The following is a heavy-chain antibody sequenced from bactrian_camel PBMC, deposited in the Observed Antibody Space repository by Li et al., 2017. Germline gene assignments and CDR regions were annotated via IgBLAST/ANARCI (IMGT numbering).Heavy chain of an antibody. V-gene: IGHV3S1*01. J-gene: IGHJ4*01. CDR1: GWTYNSNC. Sequence: VQLVESGGGSVQAGGSLNLSCTASGWTYNSNCFAWFRQASGKEREGVAVFYTGDRSTYYADSVKGRFAISQDNAKNTVYLQMNSLKPEDTAMYYCVMTGDTGTFKGTQVTVS. CDR2: FYTGDRST. D-gene: IGHD6*01.